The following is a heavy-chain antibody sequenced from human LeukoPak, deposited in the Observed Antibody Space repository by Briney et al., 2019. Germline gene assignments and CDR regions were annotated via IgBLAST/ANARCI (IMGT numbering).Heavy chain of an antibody. CDR1: GFTFSSYA. Sequence: PGGSLRLSCAASGFTFSSYAMHWVRQAPGKGLEYVSAISGNGGSTYYANSVKGRFTISRDNSKNTLYLQMGSLRAEDMAVYYCARADHKGWFDPWGQGTLVTVSS. V-gene: IGHV3-64*01. CDR3: ARADHKGWFDP. J-gene: IGHJ5*02. D-gene: IGHD1-14*01. CDR2: ISGNGGST.